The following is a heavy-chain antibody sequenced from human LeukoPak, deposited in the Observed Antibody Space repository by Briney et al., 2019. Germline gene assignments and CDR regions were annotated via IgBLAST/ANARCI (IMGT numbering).Heavy chain of an antibody. J-gene: IGHJ4*02. D-gene: IGHD6-19*01. Sequence: ASVKVSCKASGYTFTSYGISWVRQAPGQGLEWMGWISAYNGNTNYAQKLQGRVTMITDTSTSTAYMELRSLRSDDTAVYYCAREMAVAGPDLGLDYWGQGTLVTASS. V-gene: IGHV1-18*01. CDR1: GYTFTSYG. CDR2: ISAYNGNT. CDR3: AREMAVAGPDLGLDY.